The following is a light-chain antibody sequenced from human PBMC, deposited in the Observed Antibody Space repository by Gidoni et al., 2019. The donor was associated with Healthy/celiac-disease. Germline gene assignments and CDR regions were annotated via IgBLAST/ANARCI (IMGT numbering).Light chain of an antibody. CDR2: AAS. CDR3: QQSYSTPGT. CDR1: QSISSY. Sequence: IQMTQSPSSLSASVGDRVTINCRASQSISSYLTWYQQKQGKAPKLLIYAASSLQSGVPLRFRGSGSGTDCTLTISSLQPEDFVTYYCQQSYSTPGTFGQGTKLEIK. V-gene: IGKV1-39*01. J-gene: IGKJ1*01.